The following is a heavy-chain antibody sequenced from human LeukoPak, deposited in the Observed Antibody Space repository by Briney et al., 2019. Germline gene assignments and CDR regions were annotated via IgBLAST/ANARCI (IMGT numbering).Heavy chain of an antibody. D-gene: IGHD3-10*01. CDR1: SYSISSGYY. CDR2: IYHSGST. V-gene: IGHV4-38-2*01. CDR3: VRGRGPFAY. Sequence: SETLSLTCAVSSYSISSGYYWGWIRQPPGKGLEWIGSIYHSGSTCYNPSLKSRVTISVDTSKNQFSLKLSSVTAADTAVYYCVRGRGPFAYWGQGTLVTVSS. J-gene: IGHJ4*02.